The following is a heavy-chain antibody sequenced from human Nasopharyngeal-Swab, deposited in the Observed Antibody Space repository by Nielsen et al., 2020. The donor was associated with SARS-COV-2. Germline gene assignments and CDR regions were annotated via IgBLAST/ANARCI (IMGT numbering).Heavy chain of an antibody. CDR2: AGGNDGST. D-gene: IGHD6-19*01. J-gene: IGHJ4*02. V-gene: IGHV3-23*01. Sequence: GGSLRLSCAASGFGFSAFAMSRVRQAPGKGLEWVSAAGGNDGSTFYADSVRGRFTTSRDNSKNTLYLQMNSLRAEDTAVYYCAKKYGTRGWYVGLDYWGQGTQVTVSS. CDR1: GFGFSAFA. CDR3: AKKYGTRGWYVGLDY.